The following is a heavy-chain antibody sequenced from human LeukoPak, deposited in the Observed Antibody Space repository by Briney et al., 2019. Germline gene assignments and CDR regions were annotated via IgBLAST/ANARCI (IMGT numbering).Heavy chain of an antibody. Sequence: GESLKISCKGSGYSFTNYWIGWVRQMPGKGLEWMGIIYPGDSTTTYSPSLQGQITISADKSISTAYLQCSSLKASDTAIYYCALHPAQGSGSLDYWGQGTLVTVSS. J-gene: IGHJ4*02. V-gene: IGHV5-51*01. CDR2: IYPGDSTT. CDR3: ALHPAQGSGSLDY. CDR1: GYSFTNYW. D-gene: IGHD3-10*01.